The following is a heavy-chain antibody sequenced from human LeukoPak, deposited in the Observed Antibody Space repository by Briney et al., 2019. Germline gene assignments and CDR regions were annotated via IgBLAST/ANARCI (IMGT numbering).Heavy chain of an antibody. Sequence: GGSLRLSCAASGFTFSSYGMHWVRQAPGKGLEWVAFIRYDGSNKYYADSVKGRFTISRDNSKNTLYLQMNSLRAEDTAVYYCAKGRIAAAGWAYYMDVWGKGTTVTISS. J-gene: IGHJ6*03. V-gene: IGHV3-30*02. CDR1: GFTFSSYG. D-gene: IGHD6-13*01. CDR3: AKGRIAAAGWAYYMDV. CDR2: IRYDGSNK.